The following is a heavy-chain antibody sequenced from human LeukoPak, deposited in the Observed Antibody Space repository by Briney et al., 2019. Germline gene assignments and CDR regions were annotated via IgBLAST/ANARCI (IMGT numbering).Heavy chain of an antibody. CDR3: ARDLGYDFWSGPGWFDP. J-gene: IGHJ5*02. D-gene: IGHD3-3*01. CDR2: IYYSGST. V-gene: IGHV4-59*01. CDR1: GGSISSYY. Sequence: PSETLSLTCTVSGGSISSYYWSWIRQPPGKGLEWIGYIYYSGSTNYNPSLKSRVSISVDTSKNQFSLKLSSVTAADTAVYYCARDLGYDFWSGPGWFDPWGQGTLVTVSS.